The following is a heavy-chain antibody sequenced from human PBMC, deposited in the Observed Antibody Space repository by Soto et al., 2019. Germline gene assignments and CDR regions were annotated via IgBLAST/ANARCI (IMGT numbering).Heavy chain of an antibody. CDR2: IIPIFGTA. V-gene: IGHV1-69*06. CDR3: AGSSGWYPNDPFDI. Sequence: QVQLVQSGAEVKKPGSSVKVSCKASGGTFSSYAISWVRQAPGQGLEWMGGIIPIFGTANYAQKFQGRVTITADKSTSPAYMELSSLRSEDTAVYYCAGSSGWYPNDPFDIWGQGTMVTVSS. J-gene: IGHJ3*02. CDR1: GGTFSSYA. D-gene: IGHD6-19*01.